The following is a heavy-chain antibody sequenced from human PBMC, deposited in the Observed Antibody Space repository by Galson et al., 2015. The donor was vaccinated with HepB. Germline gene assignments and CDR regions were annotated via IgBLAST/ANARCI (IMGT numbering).Heavy chain of an antibody. Sequence: ETLSLTCTVSGASISSSFYWGWIRQPPGKGLEWIGSIYYTGNTHYNPSLKSRVTISGDTSKNQFSLKLNSVTAADTAVYYCARAGVDDSGYREYFQHWGQGILVTVST. V-gene: IGHV4-39*01. CDR1: GASISSSFY. J-gene: IGHJ1*01. CDR2: IYYTGNT. D-gene: IGHD3-22*01. CDR3: ARAGVDDSGYREYFQH.